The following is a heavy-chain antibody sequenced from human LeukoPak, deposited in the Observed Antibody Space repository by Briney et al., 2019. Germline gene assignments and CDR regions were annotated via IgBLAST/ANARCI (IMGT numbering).Heavy chain of an antibody. V-gene: IGHV4-4*02. J-gene: IGHJ3*02. CDR2: IYLYGTT. Sequence: SETLSLTCSVSIGSISSSKWWSWVRQSPVKGLEWIGEIYLYGTTNYNSSFTSRVTMSVDRSRNQFSLKLSSVTAADTAIYYCARAGERGYNGYDDAFDIWGQGTMVTVSS. CDR3: ARAGERGYNGYDDAFDI. D-gene: IGHD5-12*01. CDR1: IGSISSSKW.